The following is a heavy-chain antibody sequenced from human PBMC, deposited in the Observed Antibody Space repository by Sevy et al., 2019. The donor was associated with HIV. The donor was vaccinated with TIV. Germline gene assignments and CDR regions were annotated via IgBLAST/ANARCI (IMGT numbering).Heavy chain of an antibody. Sequence: GGSLRLSCAASGFTFSSYWMHWVHQAPGKGLVWVSRINSDGSSTSYADSVKGRFTISRDNAKNTLYLQMNSLRAEDTAVYYCARAEVLRYFDWQYYFDYWGQGTLVTVSS. CDR3: ARAEVLRYFDWQYYFDY. CDR1: GFTFSSYW. V-gene: IGHV3-74*01. J-gene: IGHJ4*02. D-gene: IGHD3-9*01. CDR2: INSDGSST.